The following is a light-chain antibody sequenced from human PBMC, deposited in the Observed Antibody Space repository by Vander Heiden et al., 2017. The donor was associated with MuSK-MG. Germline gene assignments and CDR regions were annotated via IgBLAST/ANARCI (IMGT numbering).Light chain of an antibody. V-gene: IGLV2-14*01. CDR2: DVS. CDR1: SSDVGGYNY. J-gene: IGLJ2*01. CDR3: SSYTSSSTLV. Sequence: QSALTQPASVSGSPGQSITISCTGTSSDVGGYNYVSWYQQHPGKAPILRMYDVSNRPSGVSNRFSGSKSGNTASLTISGLQAEDEADYYCSSYTSSSTLVFGGGTKLTVL.